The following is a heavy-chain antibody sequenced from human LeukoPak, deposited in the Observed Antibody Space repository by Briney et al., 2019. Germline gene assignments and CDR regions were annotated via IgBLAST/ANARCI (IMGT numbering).Heavy chain of an antibody. D-gene: IGHD5-24*01. Sequence: GRSLRLSCAASRFTFDDYAMHWVRQAPGKGLEWVSGISWNYGTIGYADSVKGRFTISRDNTKNSLYLQMNGLRAEDTALYYCAKDLMASVSLYYMDVWGKGTTVTVSS. V-gene: IGHV3-9*01. CDR1: RFTFDDYA. CDR2: ISWNYGTI. CDR3: AKDLMASVSLYYMDV. J-gene: IGHJ6*03.